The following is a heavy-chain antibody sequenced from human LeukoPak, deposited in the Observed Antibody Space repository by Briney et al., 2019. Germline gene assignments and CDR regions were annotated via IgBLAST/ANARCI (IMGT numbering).Heavy chain of an antibody. CDR2: IYYSGST. CDR1: GGSISSYY. J-gene: IGHJ4*02. CDR3: ARHRYYGGGFDY. V-gene: IGHV4-59*08. Sequence: SETLSLTCTVSGGSISSYYWSWIRQPPGKGLEWIGYIYYSGSTNYNPSLKSRVTISVDTSKNQFSLKLSSVTAADTAVYYCARHRYYGGGFDYWGQGTLVTVSS. D-gene: IGHD4-23*01.